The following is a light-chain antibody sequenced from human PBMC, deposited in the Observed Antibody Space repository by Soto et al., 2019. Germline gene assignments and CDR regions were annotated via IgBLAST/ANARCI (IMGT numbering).Light chain of an antibody. V-gene: IGKV1-5*01. CDR2: HAS. Sequence: DIQMTQSPSTLSASVGNRVTISCRASQSISRWLAWYQQKPGKAPTLLISHASSLESGVPSRFSCSGSETEITLTISSLQPYDVATYYCQQYNTYLSFGQGTKVEIK. J-gene: IGKJ1*01. CDR1: QSISRW. CDR3: QQYNTYLS.